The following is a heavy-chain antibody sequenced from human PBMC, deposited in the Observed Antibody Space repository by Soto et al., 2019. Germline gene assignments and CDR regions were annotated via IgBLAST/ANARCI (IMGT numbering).Heavy chain of an antibody. J-gene: IGHJ6*02. D-gene: IGHD6-13*01. CDR3: ARDHRYSSSWYRNNYYYYGMDV. V-gene: IGHV1-69*06. CDR1: GGTFRSYA. CDR2: IIPIFGTA. Sequence: QVQLVQSGAEVKKPGSSVKVSCKASGGTFRSYAISWVRQAPGQGLEWMGGIIPIFGTANYAQKFQGRVTITADKSTSTAYMELSSLRAEDTAVYYCARDHRYSSSWYRNNYYYYGMDVWGQGTTVTVSS.